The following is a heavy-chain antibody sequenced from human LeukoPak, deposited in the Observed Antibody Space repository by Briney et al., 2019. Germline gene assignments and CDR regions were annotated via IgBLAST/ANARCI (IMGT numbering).Heavy chain of an antibody. CDR2: IIPILGIA. V-gene: IGHV1-69*04. Sequence: ASVKVSCKASGGTFSSYAISWVRQAPGQGLEWMGRIIPILGIANYAQKFQGRVTITADKSTSTAYMELSSLRSEDTAVYYCARSTRSGDFDYWGQGTLVTVSS. J-gene: IGHJ4*02. D-gene: IGHD1-26*01. CDR3: ARSTRSGDFDY. CDR1: GGTFSSYA.